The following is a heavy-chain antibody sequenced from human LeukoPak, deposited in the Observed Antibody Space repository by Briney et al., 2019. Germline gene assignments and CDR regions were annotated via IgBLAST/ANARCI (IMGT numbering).Heavy chain of an antibody. CDR2: SYSGGST. CDR3: ARVAVAGSSGLDY. D-gene: IGHD6-19*01. J-gene: IGHJ4*02. Sequence: PGGSLRLSCAASGFTVSSNYMSWVRQAPGKGLEGVSVSYSGGSTYYADSVKGRFTISRDNSKNTLYLQMNSLRAEDTAVYYCARVAVAGSSGLDYWGQGTLVTVSS. V-gene: IGHV3-66*01. CDR1: GFTVSSNY.